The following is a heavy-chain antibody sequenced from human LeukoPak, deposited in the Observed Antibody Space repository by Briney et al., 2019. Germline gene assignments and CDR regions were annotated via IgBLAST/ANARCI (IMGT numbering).Heavy chain of an antibody. Sequence: GASVKVSCKVSEYTVTELSFHWVRQAPGEGLEWMGGFDAENDETIYAQKFQGRVTVTQDTSTDTAYMELSSLRSEDTAVYYCATEKAWNHGGFDYWGLGTPVIVSS. V-gene: IGHV1-24*01. D-gene: IGHD1-14*01. CDR1: EYTVTELS. J-gene: IGHJ4*02. CDR2: FDAENDET. CDR3: ATEKAWNHGGFDY.